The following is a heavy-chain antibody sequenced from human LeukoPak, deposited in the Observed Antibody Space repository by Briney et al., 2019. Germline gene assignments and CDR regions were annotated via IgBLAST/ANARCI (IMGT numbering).Heavy chain of an antibody. CDR3: AKIAARDTGEGY. V-gene: IGHV1-46*01. CDR1: GYTFTSNH. J-gene: IGHJ4*02. D-gene: IGHD6-6*01. Sequence: ASVKVSCKASGYTFTSNHIHWVRQAPGQGLEWMGVINPRGDSTSYAPNFQGRVTVTRDTSTSTVYMELSSLRSEDTAIYYCAKIAARDTGEGYWGQGTLVTVSS. CDR2: INPRGDST.